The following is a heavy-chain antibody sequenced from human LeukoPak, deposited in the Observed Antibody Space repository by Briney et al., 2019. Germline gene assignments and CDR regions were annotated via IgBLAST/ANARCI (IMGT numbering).Heavy chain of an antibody. V-gene: IGHV1-18*01. CDR3: ARVSLSGSSSSAGMDY. CDR2: ISAYNGNT. J-gene: IGHJ4*02. Sequence: ASVKVSCKASGYTFTSYGINWVRQAPGQGLEWIGWISAYNGNTNYAQKFQGSVTMTTDTSTSIAYMELRSLRPDDTAVYYCARVSLSGSSSSAGMDYWGQGTRVTVSS. CDR1: GYTFTSYG. D-gene: IGHD6-6*01.